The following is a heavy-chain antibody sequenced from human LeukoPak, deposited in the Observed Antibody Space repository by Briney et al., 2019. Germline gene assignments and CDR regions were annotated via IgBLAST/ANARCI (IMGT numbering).Heavy chain of an antibody. CDR2: ISGSGGST. CDR1: GFPFSSYA. J-gene: IGHJ4*02. Sequence: PGGSLRLSCAASGFPFSSYAMGWVRQAPGKGLECVSAISGSGGSTYYADSVKGRFTISRDNSKNTLYLQMNSLRAEDTAVYYCATCGGDWGWYFDYWGQGTLVTVSS. V-gene: IGHV3-23*01. D-gene: IGHD2-21*02. CDR3: ATCGGDWGWYFDY.